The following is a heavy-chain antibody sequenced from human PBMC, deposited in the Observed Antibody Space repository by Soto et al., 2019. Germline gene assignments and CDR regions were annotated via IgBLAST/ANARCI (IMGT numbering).Heavy chain of an antibody. CDR1: GGSISSYY. CDR3: ARTYGDLDY. D-gene: IGHD4-17*01. CDR2: IYYSGST. V-gene: IGHV4-59*08. J-gene: IGHJ4*02. Sequence: ETLSLTCIVSGGSISSYYWSWVRQPPGKGLEWIGYIYYSGSTNYNPSLKSRVTISVDTSKNQFSLKLSSVTAADTAVYFCARTYGDLDYWGQGTLVTVSS.